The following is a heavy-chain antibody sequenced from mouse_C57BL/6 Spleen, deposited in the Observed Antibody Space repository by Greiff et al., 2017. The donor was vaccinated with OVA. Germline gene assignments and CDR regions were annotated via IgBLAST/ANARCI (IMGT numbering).Heavy chain of an antibody. J-gene: IGHJ4*01. CDR3: ARRGSAMDY. CDR2: IDPSDSYT. V-gene: IGHV1-50*01. Sequence: VQLQQPGAELVKPGASVKLSCKASGYTFTSYWMQWVKQRPGPGLEWIGEIDPSDSYTNYNQKFKGKATLTVDTSSSTAYMQLSSLTSEDSAVYYCARRGSAMDYWGQGTSVTVSS. CDR1: GYTFTSYW.